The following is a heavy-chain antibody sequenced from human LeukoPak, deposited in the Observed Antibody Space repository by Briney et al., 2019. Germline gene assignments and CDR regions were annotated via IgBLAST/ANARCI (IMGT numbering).Heavy chain of an antibody. V-gene: IGHV1-18*01. Sequence: ASVKVSCKASGYTFTSYGISWVRQAPGQGLEWMGWISAYNGNTNYAQKLQGRVTMTTDTSTSTAYMELRSLRSDDTAVYYCARGAQNVLRFLEWLSRFDPWGQGTLVTISS. J-gene: IGHJ5*02. CDR1: GYTFTSYG. CDR3: ARGAQNVLRFLEWLSRFDP. D-gene: IGHD3-3*01. CDR2: ISAYNGNT.